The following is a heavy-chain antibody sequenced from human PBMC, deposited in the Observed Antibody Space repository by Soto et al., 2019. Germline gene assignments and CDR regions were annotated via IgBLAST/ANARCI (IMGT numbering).Heavy chain of an antibody. J-gene: IGHJ4*02. CDR1: GGSISSSSYY. V-gene: IGHV4-39*01. CDR2: IYYSGST. D-gene: IGHD6-19*01. Sequence: QLQLQESGPGLVKPSETLSLTCTVSGGSISSSSYYWGWIRQPPGKGLEWIGSIYYSGSTYYNPSLKSRVSISVDTSKNRFSLKLSSVTAADTAVYYCARLGGGWYSFDYWGQGTLVTVSS. CDR3: ARLGGGWYSFDY.